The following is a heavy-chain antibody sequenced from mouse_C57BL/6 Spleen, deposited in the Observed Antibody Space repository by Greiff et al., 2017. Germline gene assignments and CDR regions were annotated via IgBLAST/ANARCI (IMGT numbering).Heavy chain of an antibody. CDR2: ISSGSSTI. V-gene: IGHV5-17*01. D-gene: IGHD2-1*01. CDR3: ARPHLYPYAMDY. J-gene: IGHJ4*01. Sequence: DVQLVESGGGLVKPGGSLKLSCAASGFTFSDYGMHWVRQAPEKGLEWVAYISSGSSTIYYADTVKGRFTISRDNAKNTLVLQMTSLRSEDKAMYYCARPHLYPYAMDYWGQGTSVTVSS. CDR1: GFTFSDYG.